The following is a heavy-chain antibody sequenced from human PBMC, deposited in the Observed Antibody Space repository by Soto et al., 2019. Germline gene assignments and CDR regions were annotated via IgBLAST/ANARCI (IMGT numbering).Heavy chain of an antibody. D-gene: IGHD3-9*01. V-gene: IGHV4-59*01. CDR3: ARRYGPGFDY. CDR1: GGSISSYY. CDR2: IYYSGST. Sequence: SETLSLTCTVSGGSISSYYWSWIRQPPGKGLEWIGYIYYSGSTNYNPSLKSRVTISVDTSKNQFPLKLSSVTAADTAVYYCARRYGPGFDYWGQGTLVTVSS. J-gene: IGHJ4*02.